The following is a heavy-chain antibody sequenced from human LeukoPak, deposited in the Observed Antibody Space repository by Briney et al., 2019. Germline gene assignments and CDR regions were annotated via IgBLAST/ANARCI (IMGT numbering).Heavy chain of an antibody. CDR2: IIPMFGRT. CDR3: ARNPRYSSETSGYYPFDY. V-gene: IGHV1-69*05. CDR1: GGTLTTSA. J-gene: IGHJ4*02. D-gene: IGHD3-22*01. Sequence: ASVKVSCKPSGGTLTTSAINWVRQAPGQGLEWMGGIIPMFGRTNNAQKFQGRVTITTDGSTSPAYMELRSLRSEDTAVYYCARNPRYSSETSGYYPFDYWGQGTLVTVSS.